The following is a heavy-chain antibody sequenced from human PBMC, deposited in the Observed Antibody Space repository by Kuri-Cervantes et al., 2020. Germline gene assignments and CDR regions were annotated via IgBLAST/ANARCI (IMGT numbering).Heavy chain of an antibody. D-gene: IGHD3-10*01. Sequence: SETLSLTCTVSGGSISSGSYYWSWIRQPAGKGLEWIGRIYTSGSTNYNPSLKSRVTISVDTSKNQFSLKLSSVTAADTAVYYCARGFLRLLWFGELSNWFDPWGQGTLVTVSS. CDR3: ARGFLRLLWFGELSNWFDP. CDR2: IYTSGST. V-gene: IGHV4-61*02. CDR1: GGSISSGSYY. J-gene: IGHJ5*02.